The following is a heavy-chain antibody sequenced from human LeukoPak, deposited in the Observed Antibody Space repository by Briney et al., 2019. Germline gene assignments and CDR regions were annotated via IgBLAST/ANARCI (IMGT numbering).Heavy chain of an antibody. V-gene: IGHV4-30-4*01. J-gene: IGHJ6*02. D-gene: IGHD3-10*01. CDR1: GGSISGGNYY. CDR3: ARDHGFGSGTYNAMDV. CDR2: IYYSGNT. Sequence: SVTLSLTCTVSGGSISGGNYYWSWIRQPPGKGLEWIGYIYYSGNTYYNPSLKSRVTISVDTSENRLSLKLSSVTAADTAVYYCARDHGFGSGTYNAMDVWGQGTTVTVSS.